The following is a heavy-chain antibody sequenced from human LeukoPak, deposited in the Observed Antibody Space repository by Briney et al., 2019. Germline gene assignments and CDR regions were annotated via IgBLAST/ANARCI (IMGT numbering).Heavy chain of an antibody. J-gene: IGHJ4*02. D-gene: IGHD3-10*01. CDR1: GFTFSNYA. Sequence: GGSLRLSCAASGFTFSNYAMNWVRQAPGKGLERVSGISGSGLNTYYADSVKGRFTISRDNSKNTLYLQMNSLRAEDTAVYYCARDKDYYGSGSNFDYWGQGTLLTVSS. V-gene: IGHV3-23*01. CDR2: ISGSGLNT. CDR3: ARDKDYYGSGSNFDY.